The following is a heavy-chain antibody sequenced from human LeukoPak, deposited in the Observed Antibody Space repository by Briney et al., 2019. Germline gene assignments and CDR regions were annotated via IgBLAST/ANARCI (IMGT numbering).Heavy chain of an antibody. CDR1: GYTFTGSY. CDR2: INPNSGAT. J-gene: IGHJ4*02. CDR3: ARGLTTVTFDC. V-gene: IGHV1-2*02. Sequence: ASVKVSCKASGYTFTGSYLHWVRQAPGLELEWMGWINPNSGATNYARQFQGRVTMTRDTSISTAYMELSRLRSDDTAVYHCARGLTTVTFDCWGQGTLVTVTS. D-gene: IGHD4-17*01.